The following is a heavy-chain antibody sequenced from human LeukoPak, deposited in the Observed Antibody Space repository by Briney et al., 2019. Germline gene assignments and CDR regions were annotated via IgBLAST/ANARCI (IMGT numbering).Heavy chain of an antibody. CDR3: ARGGFYFGGDCYVDY. Sequence: KPSETLSLTCAVYGGSFSPYYWSWIRQPPGKGLEWIGEINHSGSTNYNPSLKSRVTISVDTSKNQFSLRLSSVTAADTAVYYCARGGFYFGGDCYVDYWGQGTLVTVSS. CDR1: GGSFSPYY. V-gene: IGHV4-34*01. D-gene: IGHD2-21*02. CDR2: INHSGST. J-gene: IGHJ4*02.